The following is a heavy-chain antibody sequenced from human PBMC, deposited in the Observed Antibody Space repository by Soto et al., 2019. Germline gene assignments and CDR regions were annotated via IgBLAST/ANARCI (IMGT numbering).Heavy chain of an antibody. J-gene: IGHJ3*02. CDR3: ARRDRDHDYVGNSDAFDI. V-gene: IGHV1-46*01. CDR2: INPSGGST. D-gene: IGHD3-16*01. Sequence: ASVKVYCKASGYTFTSYYMPWVRQAPGQGLEWMGIINPSGGSTSYAQKFQGRVTMTRDTSTSTGYMELSSLRSEDTAVYYCARRDRDHDYVGNSDAFDIWGQGTMVTVSS. CDR1: GYTFTSYY.